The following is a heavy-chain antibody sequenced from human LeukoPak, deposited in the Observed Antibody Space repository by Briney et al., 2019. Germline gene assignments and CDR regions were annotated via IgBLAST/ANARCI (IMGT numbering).Heavy chain of an antibody. CDR1: GYTFTGYY. J-gene: IGHJ5*02. Sequence: ASVKVSCKASGYTFTGYYMHWVRQAPGQGLEWMGWINPNSGGTKYAQNFQGRVTMTRDTSISTDYMEMSSLRSDDTAVYYCARVETRSPSGSYFYWFDPWGQGTLVTVSS. V-gene: IGHV1-2*02. D-gene: IGHD1-26*01. CDR2: INPNSGGT. CDR3: ARVETRSPSGSYFYWFDP.